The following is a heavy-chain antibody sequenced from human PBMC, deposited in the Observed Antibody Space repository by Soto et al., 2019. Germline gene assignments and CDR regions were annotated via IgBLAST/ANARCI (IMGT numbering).Heavy chain of an antibody. CDR2: ISSSSSTI. V-gene: IGHV3-48*01. CDR3: ARGRYCSSTRCQSPYYMDV. CDR1: GVTFGSYS. J-gene: IGHJ6*03. Sequence: GGSLRLSWAASGVTFGSYSLNWVRKAPGKGLEWVSYISSSSSTIYYADSVKGRFTISRDNAKNSLYLQMNSLRAEDTAVYYCARGRYCSSTRCQSPYYMDVWGKGTTVTVSS. D-gene: IGHD2-2*01.